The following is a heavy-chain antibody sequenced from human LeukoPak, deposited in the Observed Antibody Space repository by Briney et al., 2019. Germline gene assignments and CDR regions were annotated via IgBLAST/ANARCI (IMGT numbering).Heavy chain of an antibody. CDR2: IRYDGNNK. CDR1: GFMFSSYG. Sequence: QSGGSLRLSCAASGFMFSSYGMHWVRQAPGKGLEWVAFIRYDGNNKHYADSVKGSFTISRDNSKNTLILQMNSLRPEDTATNYCAKNDGTYCDPWGQGTLVTVSS. D-gene: IGHD1-26*01. CDR3: AKNDGTYCDP. J-gene: IGHJ5*02. V-gene: IGHV3-30*02.